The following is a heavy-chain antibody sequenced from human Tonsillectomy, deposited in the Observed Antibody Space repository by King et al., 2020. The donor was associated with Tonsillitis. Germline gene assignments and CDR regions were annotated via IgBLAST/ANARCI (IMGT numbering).Heavy chain of an antibody. CDR3: GRNGDTWYRDY. D-gene: IGHD6-13*01. Sequence: VQLVESGGGLVQPGGSLRLSCAASGITFTSYVMSWVRQAPGKGLEWVSGISWSGRSTYYPDSVKGRFTLSRDNAKKSLYLQMNSLRAADTAVYYCGRNGDTWYRDYWGQGTLITVSS. J-gene: IGHJ4*02. CDR1: GITFTSYV. CDR2: ISWSGRST. V-gene: IGHV3-23*04.